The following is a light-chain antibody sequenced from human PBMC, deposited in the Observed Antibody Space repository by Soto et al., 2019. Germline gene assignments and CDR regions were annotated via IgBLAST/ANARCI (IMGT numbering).Light chain of an antibody. CDR1: SGSVSTNHY. V-gene: IGLV8-61*01. CDR2: STN. J-gene: IGLJ3*02. CDR3: VLYMGSGIWV. Sequence: QTVVTQEPSFSVSPGGTVTLTCGFSSGSVSTNHYPSWCQQTPGQAPCTLIYSTNTRSSGVPDRFSGSILGNKAALTITGAQADDESDYYCVLYMGSGIWVFGGGTKVTVL.